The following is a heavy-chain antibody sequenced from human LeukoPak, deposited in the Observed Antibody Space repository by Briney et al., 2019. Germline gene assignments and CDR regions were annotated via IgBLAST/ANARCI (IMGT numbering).Heavy chain of an antibody. Sequence: GGSLRLSCAASGFTFSSFWMSWVRQAPGKGLEWMANIKQDGSERNYVGSVKGRFTFSRDNTKNSVYLQMNSLRADDTAIYYCARGGTRRPSPYDYWGQGTLVTVSS. CDR2: IKQDGSER. D-gene: IGHD1-14*01. CDR1: GFTFSSFW. J-gene: IGHJ4*02. V-gene: IGHV3-7*03. CDR3: ARGGTRRPSPYDY.